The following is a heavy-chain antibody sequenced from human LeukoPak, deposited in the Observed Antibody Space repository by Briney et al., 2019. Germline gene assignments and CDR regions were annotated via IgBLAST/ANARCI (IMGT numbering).Heavy chain of an antibody. CDR3: ARVSGMYYDYVWGSYRLQYFQH. CDR2: IYYSGST. Sequence: SETLSLTCTVSGGSISSYYWSWIRQPPGKGLEWIGYIYYSGSTNYNPSLKSRVTISVDTSKNQFSLKLSSVTAADTAVYYCARVSGMYYDYVWGSYRLQYFQHWGQGTLVTVSS. V-gene: IGHV4-59*01. J-gene: IGHJ1*01. D-gene: IGHD3-16*02. CDR1: GGSISSYY.